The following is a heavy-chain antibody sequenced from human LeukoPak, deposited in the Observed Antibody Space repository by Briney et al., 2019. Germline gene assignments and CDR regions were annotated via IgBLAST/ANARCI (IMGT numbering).Heavy chain of an antibody. CDR3: ARGEYYDFWSGYIRTDFDY. D-gene: IGHD3-3*01. CDR1: GYTFTSYG. V-gene: IGHV1-18*01. CDR2: ISAYNGNT. Sequence: ASVKVSCKASGYTFTSYGISWVRQAPGQGLEWMGWISAYNGNTNYAQKLQGRVTMTRDTSTSTVYMELSSLRSEDTAVYYCARGEYYDFWSGYIRTDFDYWGQGTLVTVSS. J-gene: IGHJ4*02.